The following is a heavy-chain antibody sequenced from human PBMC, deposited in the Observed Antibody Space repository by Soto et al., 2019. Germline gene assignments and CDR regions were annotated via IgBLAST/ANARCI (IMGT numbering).Heavy chain of an antibody. V-gene: IGHV3-30-3*01. CDR2: ISYDGSNK. CDR3: ARVGRQLVRDYYYGMDV. J-gene: IGHJ6*02. CDR1: GFTFSSYA. Sequence: GGSLRLSCAASGFTFSSYAMHWVRQAPGKGLEWVAVISYDGSNKYYADSVKGRLTISRDNSKNTLYLQMNSLRAEDTAVYYCARVGRQLVRDYYYGMDVWGQGTTVTVSS. D-gene: IGHD6-13*01.